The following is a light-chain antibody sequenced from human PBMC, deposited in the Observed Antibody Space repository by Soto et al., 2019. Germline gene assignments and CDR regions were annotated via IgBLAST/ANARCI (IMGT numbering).Light chain of an antibody. CDR2: RDS. Sequence: SYELTQSLSVSVALGPTARITCAGNNIGNKDVHWYQHKPGQAPVLVIYRDSNRPSGIPERFSGSNSGNTATLTISRAYAGDEADYYCQVWDSSTSVVFGGGTKLTVL. V-gene: IGLV3-9*01. CDR3: QVWDSSTSVV. J-gene: IGLJ2*01. CDR1: NIGNKD.